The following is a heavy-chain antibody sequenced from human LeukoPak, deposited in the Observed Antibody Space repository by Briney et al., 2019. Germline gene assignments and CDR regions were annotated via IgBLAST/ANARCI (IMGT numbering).Heavy chain of an antibody. CDR1: GGSISSSSYY. CDR2: IYHSGST. D-gene: IGHD1-26*01. J-gene: IGHJ4*02. CDR3: ARVGVGATTRFDY. Sequence: SETLSLTCTVSGGSISSSSYYWGWIRQPPGKGLEWIGYIYHSGSTYYNPSLKSRVTISVDRSKNQFSLKLSSVTAADTAVYYCARVGVGATTRFDYWGQGTLVTVSS. V-gene: IGHV4-39*07.